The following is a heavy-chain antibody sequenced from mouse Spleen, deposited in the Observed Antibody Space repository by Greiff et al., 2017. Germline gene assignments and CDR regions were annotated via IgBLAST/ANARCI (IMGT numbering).Heavy chain of an antibody. Sequence: VQLQQPGAELVKPGASVKLSCKASGYTFTSYWMHWVKQRPGQGLEWIGEIDPSDSYTNYNQKFKGKATLTVDKSSSTAYMQLSSLTSEDSAVYYCARAPHYYGSSYDYAMDYWGQGTSVTVSS. J-gene: IGHJ4*01. CDR1: GYTFTSYW. CDR3: ARAPHYYGSSYDYAMDY. D-gene: IGHD1-1*01. CDR2: IDPSDSYT. V-gene: IGHV1-69*02.